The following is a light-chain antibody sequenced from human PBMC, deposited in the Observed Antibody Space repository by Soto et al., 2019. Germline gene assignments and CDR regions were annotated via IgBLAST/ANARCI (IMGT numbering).Light chain of an antibody. CDR2: SAF. V-gene: IGKV1-12*01. Sequence: DIQMTQSPSSVSASVGDRVTITCRASQDINRWLGWYQQKPGKAPKLLIYSAFNLQSGVPSRFSGSGSGTDFTLTISSLQPEDFATYYCQQSDSLPYTFGQGTKL. CDR3: QQSDSLPYT. J-gene: IGKJ2*01. CDR1: QDINRW.